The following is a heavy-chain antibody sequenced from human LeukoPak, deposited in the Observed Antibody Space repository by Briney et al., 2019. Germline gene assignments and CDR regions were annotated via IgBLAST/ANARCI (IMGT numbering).Heavy chain of an antibody. CDR3: ARQFSGPEQTYYYYYYYMDV. D-gene: IGHD1-14*01. CDR2: IYHSAST. Sequence: SETLSLTCTVSGYSISSGYYWGWIRQPPGKGLEWLGSIYHSASTYYNPSLKSRVTISVDTSKNQFSLKLSSVTAADTAVYYCARQFSGPEQTYYYYYYYMDVWGKGTTVTVSS. V-gene: IGHV4-38-2*02. J-gene: IGHJ6*03. CDR1: GYSISSGYY.